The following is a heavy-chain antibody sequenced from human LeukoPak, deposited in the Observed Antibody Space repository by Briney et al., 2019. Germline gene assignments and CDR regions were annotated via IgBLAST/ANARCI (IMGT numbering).Heavy chain of an antibody. CDR2: SSTDGSST. D-gene: IGHD2-15*01. J-gene: IGHJ5*02. V-gene: IGHV3-74*01. CDR3: VRGGPSTWS. CDR1: GFTFSNYW. Sequence: GGSLRLSCAASGFTFSNYWMHWVRQAPGEGLVWVSRSSTDGSSTSYADSVKGRFTISRDNAKNTLYLQMNSLRAEDSAVYYCVRGGPSTWSWGQGTLVTVSS.